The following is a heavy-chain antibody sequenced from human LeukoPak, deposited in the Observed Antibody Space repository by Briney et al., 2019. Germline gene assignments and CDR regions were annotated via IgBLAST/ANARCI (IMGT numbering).Heavy chain of an antibody. Sequence: GGSLRLSCAASGFTFSNAWMSWVRQAPGKGLEWVGRIKSKTDGGTTDYAAPVKGRFTISRDDSKNTLYLQMNSLKTEDTAVYYCTTDHVVRGVKGWFDPWGQGTLVTVSS. CDR3: TTDHVVRGVKGWFDP. CDR2: IKSKTDGGTT. J-gene: IGHJ5*02. CDR1: GFTFSNAW. V-gene: IGHV3-15*01. D-gene: IGHD3-10*01.